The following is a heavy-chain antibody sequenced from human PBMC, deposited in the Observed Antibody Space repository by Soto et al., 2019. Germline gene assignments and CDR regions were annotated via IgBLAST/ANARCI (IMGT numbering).Heavy chain of an antibody. CDR2: MYHSGNT. J-gene: IGHJ6*04. CDR3: ARARKGSGSDYYYHYGMDV. Sequence: SETLSLTCAVSGYSISSGYYWGWIRQPPGKGLQWIGNMYHSGNTYYNPSLKSRVTISVDTSKNQFSLKLSSVTAADTAVYYCARARKGSGSDYYYHYGMDVWGKGTTVTVSS. CDR1: GYSISSGYY. D-gene: IGHD3-3*01. V-gene: IGHV4-38-2*01.